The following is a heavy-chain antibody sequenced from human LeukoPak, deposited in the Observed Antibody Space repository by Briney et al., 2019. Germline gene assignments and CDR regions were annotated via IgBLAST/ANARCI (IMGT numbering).Heavy chain of an antibody. CDR3: ARFPLGVLLGRKTGYYFDY. CDR1: GGSFSGYY. CDR2: INHSGST. J-gene: IGHJ4*02. V-gene: IGHV4-34*01. Sequence: MPSETLSLTCAVYGGSFSGYYWSWIRQPPGKGLEWIGEINHSGSTNYNPSLKSRVTISVDTSKNQFSLKLSSVTAADTAVYYCARFPLGVLLGRKTGYYFDYWGQGTLVTVSS. D-gene: IGHD2-15*01.